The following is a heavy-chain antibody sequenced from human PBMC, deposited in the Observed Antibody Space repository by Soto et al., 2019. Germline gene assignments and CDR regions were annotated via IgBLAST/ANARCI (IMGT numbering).Heavy chain of an antibody. CDR2: IDPSDSYT. D-gene: IGHD3-10*01. V-gene: IGHV5-10-1*01. CDR3: VRHPSITMVRGVVEDYYGMDV. J-gene: IGHJ6*02. Sequence: GESLKISCKGSGYSFTSYWISWVRQMPGKGLEWMGRIDPSDSYTNYSPSFQGHVTISADKSISTAYLQWSSLKASDTAMYYCVRHPSITMVRGVVEDYYGMDVWGQGTTVTVSS. CDR1: GYSFTSYW.